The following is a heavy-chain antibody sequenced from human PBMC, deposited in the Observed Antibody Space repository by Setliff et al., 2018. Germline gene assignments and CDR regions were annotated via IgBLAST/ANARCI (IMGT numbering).Heavy chain of an antibody. D-gene: IGHD1-26*01. Sequence: PSETLSLTCNVSGDSINRSGYYWGWIRQPPGKGLEWIGSMYYSGSNDYNPSLKSRVTISLDTSKNQFSLRLTSVTAADTAVYYCARSYHLVLTNWFDAWGHGTRVTVSS. CDR2: MYYSGSN. V-gene: IGHV4-39*07. CDR1: GDSINRSGYY. J-gene: IGHJ5*01. CDR3: ARSYHLVLTNWFDA.